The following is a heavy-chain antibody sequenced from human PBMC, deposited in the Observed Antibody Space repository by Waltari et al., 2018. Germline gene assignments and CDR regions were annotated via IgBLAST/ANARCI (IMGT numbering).Heavy chain of an antibody. J-gene: IGHJ5*02. CDR2: IYHSGST. CDR3: ARRGSSGWFDP. Sequence: QVQLQESGPGLVKPSETLSLTCAVSGYSISSGYYWGWIRQPPGKGLEWIGSIYHSGSTDYNPSLKSRVTISVDTSKNQFSLKLSSVTAADTAVYYCARRGSSGWFDPWGQGTLVTVSS. CDR1: GYSISSGYY. V-gene: IGHV4-38-2*01. D-gene: IGHD6-6*01.